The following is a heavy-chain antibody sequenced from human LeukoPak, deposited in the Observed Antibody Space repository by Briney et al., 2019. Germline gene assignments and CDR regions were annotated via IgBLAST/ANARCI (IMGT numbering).Heavy chain of an antibody. CDR3: ARDGPKTHYYDSSGYTFDY. V-gene: IGHV1-18*01. D-gene: IGHD3-22*01. CDR2: ISAYNGNT. CDR1: GYTFTSYG. Sequence: GASVKVSCKASGYTFTSYGISWVRQAPGQGLEWMGWISAYNGNTNYAQKLQGRVTMTTDTSTSTAYMELRSLRSDDTAVYYCARDGPKTHYYDSSGYTFDYWGQGTLVTVSS. J-gene: IGHJ4*02.